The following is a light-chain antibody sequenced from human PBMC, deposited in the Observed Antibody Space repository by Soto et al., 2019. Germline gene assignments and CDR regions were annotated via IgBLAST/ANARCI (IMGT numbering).Light chain of an antibody. CDR1: SSDVGGYNY. V-gene: IGLV2-14*01. Sequence: QSVLTQPASVSGSPGQSVTISCTVTSSDVGGYNYVSWYQQHPGKAPKLIIYEVTNRPSGISDRFCASKSGLAASLTISGLQPEDEADYYCRPFTSNRLYAFGPGTKV. CDR3: RPFTSNRLYA. CDR2: EVT. J-gene: IGLJ1*01.